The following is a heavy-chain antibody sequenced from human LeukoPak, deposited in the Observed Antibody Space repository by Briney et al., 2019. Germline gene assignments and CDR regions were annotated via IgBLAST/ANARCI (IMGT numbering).Heavy chain of an antibody. CDR2: ISSSSSYI. D-gene: IGHD4-17*01. CDR1: GFTFSSYG. J-gene: IGHJ3*02. Sequence: GGSLRLSCAASGFTFSSYGMHWVRQAPGKGLEWVSSISSSSSYIHYADSVKGRFTIPRDNAKNSLFLQMNSLRAEDTAVYYCAGINDYGDPTGAFDIWGQGTMVTVSS. CDR3: AGINDYGDPTGAFDI. V-gene: IGHV3-21*01.